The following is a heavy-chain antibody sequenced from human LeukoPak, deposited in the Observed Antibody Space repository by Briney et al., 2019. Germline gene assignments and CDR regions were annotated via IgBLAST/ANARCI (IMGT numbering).Heavy chain of an antibody. J-gene: IGHJ5*02. V-gene: IGHV5-51*01. CDR1: GYSFTNHW. Sequence: GESLKISCKGSGYSFTNHWIGWVRQMPGKGLEWMGIIYPGDSDTRYSPSFQGQVTISADKSISTAYLQWSSLKASDTGIYYCARRLETSEWFDPWGQGTLVTVSS. D-gene: IGHD5/OR15-5a*01. CDR3: ARRLETSEWFDP. CDR2: IYPGDSDT.